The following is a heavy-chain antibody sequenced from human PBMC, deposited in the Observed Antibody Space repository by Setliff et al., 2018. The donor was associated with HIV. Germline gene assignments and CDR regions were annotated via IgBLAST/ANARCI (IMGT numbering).Heavy chain of an antibody. CDR2: IFSTGIT. D-gene: IGHD3-10*01. CDR1: GDSISSYF. V-gene: IGHV4-4*08. CDR3: ARGDYGGNVGFFEK. Sequence: SETLSLTCTVSGDSISSYFWSWIRQSPGKELEWVGRIFSTGITSYSSSLKSRVTISLDTSKNLFSLKLSSVTAADTAVYYCARGDYGGNVGFFEKWGQGTLVTVSS. J-gene: IGHJ1*01.